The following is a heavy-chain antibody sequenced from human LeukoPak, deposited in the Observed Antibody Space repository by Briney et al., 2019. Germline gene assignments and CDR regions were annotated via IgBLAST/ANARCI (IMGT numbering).Heavy chain of an antibody. V-gene: IGHV4-38-2*01. CDR1: GYSISSGYY. J-gene: IGHJ6*03. D-gene: IGHD1-26*01. Sequence: SETLSLTCAVSGYSISSGYYRGWIRQPPGKGLEWIGSIYHSGSTYYNPSLKSRVTISVDTSKNQFSLKLSSVTAADTAVYYCARQPPRWELQYYYYYMDVWGKGTTVTVSS. CDR3: ARQPPRWELQYYYYYMDV. CDR2: IYHSGST.